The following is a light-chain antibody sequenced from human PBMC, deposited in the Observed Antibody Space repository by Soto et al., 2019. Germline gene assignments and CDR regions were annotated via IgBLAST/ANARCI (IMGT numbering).Light chain of an antibody. CDR3: QQYNIGYT. CDR2: DAA. Sequence: IPMTQSPSTLSASVGDRVTITCRASQRINKWVAWFQQKSGRAPKLLIYDAATLQSGVPSRFSGTGSGTDFSLTINSLQPEDFATYYCQQYNIGYTFGQGTRLDIK. CDR1: QRINKW. V-gene: IGKV1-5*01. J-gene: IGKJ2*01.